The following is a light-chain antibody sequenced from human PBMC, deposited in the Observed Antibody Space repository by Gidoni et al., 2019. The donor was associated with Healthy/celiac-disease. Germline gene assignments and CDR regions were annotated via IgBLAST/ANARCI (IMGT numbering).Light chain of an antibody. CDR2: DAS. CDR1: PDISNY. J-gene: IGKJ4*01. CDR3: QQYDNLPPLT. V-gene: IGKV1-33*01. Sequence: DIQMTQSPSSLSASVGDSVTITCQASPDISNYLNWYQQKPGKAPKLLIYDASNLETGVPSRFSGSGSGTDLTFTISSLQPEDIATYYCQQYDNLPPLTFGGGTKVEIK.